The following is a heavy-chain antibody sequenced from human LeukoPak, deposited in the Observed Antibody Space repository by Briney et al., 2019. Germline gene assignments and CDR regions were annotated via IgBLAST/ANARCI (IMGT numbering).Heavy chain of an antibody. D-gene: IGHD4-17*01. V-gene: IGHV4-39*01. J-gene: IGHJ4*02. CDR3: ERQREYGDYGAFGY. CDR1: GGSICISSYY. Sequence: SDTVSLTHTVSGGSICISSYYWGWIRQSPGKRLEWIGSIYYTGTTYYNPSLKSRVTISVDPPKNLFSLKLTSVTAADTAVYYCERQREYGDYGAFGYWGQGTLVTVSS. CDR2: IYYTGTT.